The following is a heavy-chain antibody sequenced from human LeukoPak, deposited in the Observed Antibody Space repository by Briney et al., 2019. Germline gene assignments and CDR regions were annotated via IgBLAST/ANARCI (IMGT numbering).Heavy chain of an antibody. V-gene: IGHV1-8*01. J-gene: IGHJ4*02. CDR1: GYTFSSHD. CDR2: MNPNSGNT. CDR3: ARVHWQYYFDY. D-gene: IGHD1-1*01. Sequence: ASVKVSCKASGYTFSSHDINWVRQVPGHGLEWLGWMNPNSGNTGYAQKFQGRVAMTRDTSISTAYMELSRLRSDDTAVYYCARVHWQYYFDYWGQGTLVTVSS.